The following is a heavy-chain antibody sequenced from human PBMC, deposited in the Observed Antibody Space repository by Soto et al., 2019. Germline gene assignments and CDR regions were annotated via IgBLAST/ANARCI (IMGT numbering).Heavy chain of an antibody. CDR2: ISWNSGSI. CDR1: GFTFDDYA. D-gene: IGHD4-17*01. Sequence: EVQLVESGGGLVQPGRSLRLSCAASGFTFDDYAMHWVRQAPGKGLEWVSGISWNSGSIGYADSVKGRFTISRDNAKNSLYLQMNSLRAEDTALYYCAKDLDYGDYGGVDAFDIWGQGTMVTVSS. CDR3: AKDLDYGDYGGVDAFDI. J-gene: IGHJ3*02. V-gene: IGHV3-9*01.